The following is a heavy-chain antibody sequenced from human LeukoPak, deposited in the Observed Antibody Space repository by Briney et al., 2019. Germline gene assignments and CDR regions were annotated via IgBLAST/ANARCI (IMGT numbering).Heavy chain of an antibody. CDR3: ARGDTMLRGVIDEIDP. CDR2: IYYSGST. V-gene: IGHV4-59*01. Sequence: PSETLSLTCTVSGGSISSYYWSWIQQPPGKGLEWIGCIYYSGSTNYNPSLKSRVTISLDTSKNQFSLRLSSVTAADTAVYYYARGDTMLRGVIDEIDPWGQGTLVTVSS. D-gene: IGHD3-10*01. CDR1: GGSISSYY. J-gene: IGHJ5*01.